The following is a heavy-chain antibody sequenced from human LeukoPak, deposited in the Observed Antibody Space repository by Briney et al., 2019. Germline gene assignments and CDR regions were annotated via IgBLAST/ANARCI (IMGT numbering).Heavy chain of an antibody. D-gene: IGHD3-3*01. J-gene: IGHJ4*02. V-gene: IGHV3-23*01. CDR2: ISGSGGST. CDR1: GFTFSSYA. CDR3: AKDGGFRLGVGKDY. Sequence: GASLRLSWAASGFTFSSYAMSWVRQAPGKGLEWVSAISGSGGSTYYADSVKGRFTISRDNSKNTLYLQMNSLRAEDTAVYYCAKDGGFRLGVGKDYWGQGTLVTVSS.